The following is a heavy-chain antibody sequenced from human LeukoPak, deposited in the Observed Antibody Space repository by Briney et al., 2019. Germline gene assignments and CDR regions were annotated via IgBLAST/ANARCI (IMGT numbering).Heavy chain of an antibody. CDR3: ACGSPTSYNYYYYYMDV. V-gene: IGHV1-2*02. CDR1: GYTSTGYY. J-gene: IGHJ6*03. Sequence: VSVKVSCKASGYTSTGYYMHWVRQAPGQGLEWMGWINPNSGGTNYAQKFQGRVTMTRDTSISTAYMELSRLRSDDTAVYYCACGSPTSYNYYYYYMDVWGKGTTVTVSS. D-gene: IGHD2-21*01. CDR2: INPNSGGT.